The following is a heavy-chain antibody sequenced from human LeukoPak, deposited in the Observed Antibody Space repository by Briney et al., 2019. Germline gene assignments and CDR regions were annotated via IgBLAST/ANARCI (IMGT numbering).Heavy chain of an antibody. Sequence: PSETLSLTCTVSGGSISSYYWSWIRQPPGKGLEWIGYIYYSGSTNYNPSLKSRVTISVDTSKNQFSLKLSSVTAADTAVYYCARAIVVPAAIHYFDYWGQGTLVTVSS. D-gene: IGHD2-2*02. J-gene: IGHJ4*02. CDR1: GGSISSYY. V-gene: IGHV4-59*01. CDR3: ARAIVVPAAIHYFDY. CDR2: IYYSGST.